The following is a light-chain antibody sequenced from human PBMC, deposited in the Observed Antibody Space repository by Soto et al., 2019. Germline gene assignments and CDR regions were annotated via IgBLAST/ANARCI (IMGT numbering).Light chain of an antibody. CDR1: QSVSSNY. Sequence: VLTQSPGTLSLSPGARATLSCGARQSVSSNYLAWYQQKPGQAPRLLIYDAFTRATGIPDRFSGSGSGTDFTLTISRLEPEDFAVYYGQQYGSSAPTTFGQGTKVDIK. J-gene: IGKJ1*01. CDR2: DAF. CDR3: QQYGSSAPTT. V-gene: IGKV3-20*01.